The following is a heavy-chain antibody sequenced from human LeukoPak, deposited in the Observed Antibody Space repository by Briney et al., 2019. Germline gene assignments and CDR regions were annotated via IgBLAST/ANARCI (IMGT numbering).Heavy chain of an antibody. V-gene: IGHV3-11*06. CDR1: GFTFSDFY. CDR2: ISSSGVNT. Sequence: SGGSLRLSCAASGFTFSDFYLSWIRQAPGKGLEWVSYISSSGVNTDYADSVKGRFTISRDNSKNTLYLQMNSLRAEDTAVYYCARDSSGCGRGGGAFDIWGQGTMVTVSS. D-gene: IGHD3-22*01. J-gene: IGHJ3*02. CDR3: ARDSSGCGRGGGAFDI.